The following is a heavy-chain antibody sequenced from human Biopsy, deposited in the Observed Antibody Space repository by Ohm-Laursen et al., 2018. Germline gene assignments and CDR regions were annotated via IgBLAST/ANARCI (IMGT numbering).Heavy chain of an antibody. Sequence: PLRLSCSASNFTFSSYAMSWVRQAPGKGLEWVSGISPSGGTTYYADSVKGRFTISRDDSKNTLYLQMNSLRAEDTAVYYCAKGQVVVGAFDIWGQGTVVTVSS. CDR1: NFTFSSYA. CDR2: ISPSGGTT. D-gene: IGHD2-15*01. CDR3: AKGQVVVGAFDI. V-gene: IGHV3-23*01. J-gene: IGHJ3*02.